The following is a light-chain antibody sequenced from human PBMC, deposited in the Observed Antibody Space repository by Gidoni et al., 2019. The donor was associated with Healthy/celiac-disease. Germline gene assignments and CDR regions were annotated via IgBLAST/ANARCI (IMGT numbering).Light chain of an antibody. J-gene: IGKJ1*01. CDR1: QSVSSY. CDR2: GAS. CDR3: QQRSNWPPWT. Sequence: ELVLTQSPATLSLSPGERATLSCRASQSVSSYLAWYQQKPGQAPRPLIYGASNRATGIPARFSGSGSGTDFTLTISSLEPEDFAVYYCQQRSNWPPWTFGQGTKVEIK. V-gene: IGKV3-11*01.